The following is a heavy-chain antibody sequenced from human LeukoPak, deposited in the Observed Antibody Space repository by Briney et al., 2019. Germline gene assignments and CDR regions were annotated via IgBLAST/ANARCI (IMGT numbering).Heavy chain of an antibody. CDR1: GFTFSDYY. V-gene: IGHV3-11*05. CDR3: AKGEGILSLPGMDV. J-gene: IGHJ6*02. CDR2: ISSSSSYT. Sequence: GGSLRLSCAASGFTFSDYYMSWIRQAPGKGLEWVSYISSSSSYTNYADSVKGRFTISRDNAKNSLYLQMNSLRAEDTALYYCAKGEGILSLPGMDVWDQGTTVTVSS. D-gene: IGHD2/OR15-2a*01.